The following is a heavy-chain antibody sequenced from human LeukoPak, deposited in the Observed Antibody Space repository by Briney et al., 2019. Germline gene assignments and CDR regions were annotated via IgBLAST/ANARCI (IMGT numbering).Heavy chain of an antibody. Sequence: GGSLRLSCAASGFTFSSYSMNWVRQAPGKGLEWVSYISSSSSTIYYADSVKGRFTISRDNAKNSLYLQMSSLRDEDTAVYYCARGDILTGYNYYYGMDVWGQGTTVTVSS. J-gene: IGHJ6*02. D-gene: IGHD3-9*01. CDR3: ARGDILTGYNYYYGMDV. CDR1: GFTFSSYS. CDR2: ISSSSSTI. V-gene: IGHV3-48*02.